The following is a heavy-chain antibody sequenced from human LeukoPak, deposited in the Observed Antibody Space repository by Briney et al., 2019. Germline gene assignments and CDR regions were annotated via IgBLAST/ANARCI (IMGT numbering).Heavy chain of an antibody. CDR2: IKSDGST. V-gene: IGHV3-74*01. Sequence: GSLRLSSAPSVFTRSTDRRHSGRQAPGKGLLCVSRIKSDGSTNYADSVNGRFTISRDNAKNTLSLQMNSLRPEDTGVYYCARAPSEIGGYYPEYFRHWGRGTLVTVSS. D-gene: IGHD3-3*01. CDR1: VFTRSTDR. J-gene: IGHJ1*01. CDR3: ARAPSEIGGYYPEYFRH.